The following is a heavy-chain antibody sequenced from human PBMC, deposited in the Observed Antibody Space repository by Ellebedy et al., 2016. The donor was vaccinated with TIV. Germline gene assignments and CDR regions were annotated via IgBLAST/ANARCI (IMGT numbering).Heavy chain of an antibody. J-gene: IGHJ4*02. CDR1: GFTFSNAW. Sequence: GGSLRLSCAGSGFTFSNAWMNWVRQAPGKGLEWVGRIKSKPDGGTTDYAAPVKGRFTVSRDDSQNTVYLQMNSLKSEDTAVYYCTTGGHFFDYWGLGTLVTVSS. V-gene: IGHV3-15*07. CDR3: TTGGHFFDY. CDR2: IKSKPDGGTT.